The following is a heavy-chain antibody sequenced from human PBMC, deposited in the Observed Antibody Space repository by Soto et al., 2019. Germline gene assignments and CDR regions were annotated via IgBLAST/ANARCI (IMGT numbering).Heavy chain of an antibody. CDR3: AKDKQGRQGYFDY. Sequence: LRLSCAASGFTFSSYAMSWVRQAPGKGLEWVSAISGSGGSTYYADSVEGRFTISRDNSKNTLYLQMNSLRAEDTAVYYCAKDKQGRQGYFDYWGQGTPVTVSS. CDR1: GFTFSSYA. CDR2: ISGSGGST. V-gene: IGHV3-23*01. J-gene: IGHJ4*02. D-gene: IGHD1-26*01.